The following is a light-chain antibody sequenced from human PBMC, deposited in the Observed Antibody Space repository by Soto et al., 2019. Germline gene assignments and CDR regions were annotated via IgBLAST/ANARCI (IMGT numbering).Light chain of an antibody. CDR3: QQYNNWPRT. Sequence: EIVMTQSPVTLSLSPGDRATLSCRASQSVASNVAWFQQKPGQPPRLLIYGASASATGLPARFSGSGSGTEFTLTISSLQSEDFAVYYCQQYNNWPRTFGQGTKVEIK. CDR1: QSVASN. V-gene: IGKV3-15*01. CDR2: GAS. J-gene: IGKJ1*01.